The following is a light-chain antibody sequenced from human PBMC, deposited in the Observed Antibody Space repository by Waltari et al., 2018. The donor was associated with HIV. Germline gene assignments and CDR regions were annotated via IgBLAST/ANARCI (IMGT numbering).Light chain of an antibody. CDR2: GAS. Sequence: EIVLTQSPGTLSLSPGERATLSCRASQSVSSSYLAWYQQKPSQAPRLLIYGASSRATGIPDRFSGSGSGTDFTLTISRLEPEDFAMYFCQQYGSSPTWTFGQGP. CDR1: QSVSSSY. V-gene: IGKV3-20*01. J-gene: IGKJ1*01. CDR3: QQYGSSPTWT.